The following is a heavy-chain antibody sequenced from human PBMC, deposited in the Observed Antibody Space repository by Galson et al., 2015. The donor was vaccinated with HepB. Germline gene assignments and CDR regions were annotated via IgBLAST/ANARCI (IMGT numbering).Heavy chain of an antibody. Sequence: SVKVSCKASGYTFTGYYMHWVRQAPGQGLEWMGWINPNSGGTNYAQKFQGRVTMTRDTSISTAYMELSRLRSDDTAVYYCARDGDCSSTSCYGWFDPWGQGTLVTVSS. D-gene: IGHD2-2*01. CDR3: ARDGDCSSTSCYGWFDP. CDR1: GYTFTGYY. V-gene: IGHV1-2*02. J-gene: IGHJ5*02. CDR2: INPNSGGT.